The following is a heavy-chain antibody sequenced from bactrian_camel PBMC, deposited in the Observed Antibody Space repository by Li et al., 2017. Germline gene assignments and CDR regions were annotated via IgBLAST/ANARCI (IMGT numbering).Heavy chain of an antibody. V-gene: IGHV3S55*01. CDR2: ISSSGRT. J-gene: IGHJ4*01. Sequence: HVQLVESGGGSVQAGGSLRLSCAVSGHTYSGYCMAWFRQATGKAREGVAAISSSGRTIYTDSLKGRFTVSNENANNTLYLQMNSLKHEDTAMYHCAADGDDCTGGTAGWYYGQGTQVTVS. CDR1: GHTYSGYC. D-gene: IGHD7*01.